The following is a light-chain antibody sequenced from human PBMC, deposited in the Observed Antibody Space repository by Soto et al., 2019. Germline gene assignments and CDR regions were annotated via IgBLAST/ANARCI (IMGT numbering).Light chain of an antibody. CDR1: QSVSSS. Sequence: EIVLTQSPATLSLSPGERATLSCRASQSVSSSLAWYQQKPGQAPRLLIYDASNRATGIPARFSGSGSGTDFTLTITSLEPEDFAVYYCQQRTHWPPLTFGGGTKVEIK. CDR3: QQRTHWPPLT. V-gene: IGKV3-11*01. CDR2: DAS. J-gene: IGKJ4*01.